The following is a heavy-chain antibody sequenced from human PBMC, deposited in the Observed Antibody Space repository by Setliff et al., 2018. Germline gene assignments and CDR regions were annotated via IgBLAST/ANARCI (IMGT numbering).Heavy chain of an antibody. Sequence: ASVKVSCKASGGTFSNYAITWVRQAPGQGLEWMGGIIPIFRTANYAQKFQGRVTITTDESTSTAYMELSSLRSEDTAVYYCAIVVPALTYYYYGMDVWGQGTTVTVSS. CDR3: AIVVPALTYYYYGMDV. CDR1: GGTFSNYA. J-gene: IGHJ6*02. V-gene: IGHV1-69*05. CDR2: IIPIFRTA. D-gene: IGHD2-2*01.